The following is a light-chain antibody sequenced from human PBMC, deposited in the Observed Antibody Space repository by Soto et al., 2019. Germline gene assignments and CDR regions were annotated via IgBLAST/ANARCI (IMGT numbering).Light chain of an antibody. CDR3: QSYDSSLSGSV. CDR2: GNS. CDR1: TSNIGAGYD. J-gene: IGLJ2*01. V-gene: IGLV1-40*01. Sequence: QSVLTQPPSESGAPGQRVTISCTGSTSNIGAGYDVHWYQQLPGTVPKLLIYGNSNRPSGVPDRFSGSKSGTSASLAITGLQAEDEADYYCQSYDSSLSGSVFGGGTKLTVL.